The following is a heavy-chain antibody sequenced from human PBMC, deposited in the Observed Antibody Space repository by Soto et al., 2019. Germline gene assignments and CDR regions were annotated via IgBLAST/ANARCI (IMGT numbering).Heavy chain of an antibody. J-gene: IGHJ6*02. CDR3: ARTDRDFYGLDV. CDR1: GFTFRNYD. V-gene: IGHV3-13*05. CDR2: ISAAGDP. Sequence: EVQLVESGGGLVQPGGSLRLSCEASGFTFRNYDMHWVRQGTGKGLEWVSGISAAGDPDYADSVEGRFTTSRENAQNSFFLQMNSLRVGDTAFYYCARTDRDFYGLDVWGQGTTVIVSS.